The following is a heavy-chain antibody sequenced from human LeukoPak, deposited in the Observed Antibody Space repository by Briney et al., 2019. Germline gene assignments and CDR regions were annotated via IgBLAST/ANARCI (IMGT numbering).Heavy chain of an antibody. J-gene: IGHJ4*02. D-gene: IGHD6-19*01. CDR3: ARGPGIAVAGTGEFDY. CDR1: GFTFSSYS. V-gene: IGHV3-21*01. Sequence: GGSLRLSCAASGFTFSSYSMNWVRQAPGKGLEWVSSISSSSSYIYYADSVKGRFTISRDNAKNSLYLQMNSLRAEDTAVYYCARGPGIAVAGTGEFDYWGQGTLVTVSS. CDR2: ISSSSSYI.